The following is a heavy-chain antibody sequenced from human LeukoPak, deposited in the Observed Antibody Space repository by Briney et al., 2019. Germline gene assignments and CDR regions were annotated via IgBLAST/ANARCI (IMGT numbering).Heavy chain of an antibody. CDR1: GFTVSSNY. Sequence: GGSPRLSCAASGFTVSSNYMSWVRQAPGKGLEWVSVIYSGGSTYYADSVKGRFTISRDNSKNTLYLQMNSLRAEDTAVYYCARSGSDSSSLTFDYWGQGTLVTVSS. V-gene: IGHV3-53*01. J-gene: IGHJ4*02. CDR3: ARSGSDSSSLTFDY. CDR2: IYSGGST. D-gene: IGHD6-13*01.